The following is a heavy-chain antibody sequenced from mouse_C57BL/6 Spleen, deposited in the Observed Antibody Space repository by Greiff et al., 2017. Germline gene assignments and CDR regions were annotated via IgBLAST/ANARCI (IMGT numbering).Heavy chain of an antibody. D-gene: IGHD2-5*01. J-gene: IGHJ2*01. CDR1: GYAFSSYW. Sequence: QVQLQQSGAELVKPGASVKISCKASGYAFSSYWMNWVKQRPGKGLEWIGQIYPGDGDTNYNGKVKGKATLTADKSSSTAYMQLSSLTSEDSAVYFCARDYSNYLYYFDYWGQGTTLTVSS. V-gene: IGHV1-80*01. CDR2: IYPGDGDT. CDR3: ARDYSNYLYYFDY.